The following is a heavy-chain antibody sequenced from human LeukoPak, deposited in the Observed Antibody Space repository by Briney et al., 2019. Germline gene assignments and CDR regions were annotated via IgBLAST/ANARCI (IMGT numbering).Heavy chain of an antibody. CDR3: ARGTIVAPYIDY. Sequence: SETLSLTCTVSGVSISSSNSYWGWICQPPGKGLEWIGSVYYTGNTYYNASLKSRVTIVIDTSKNQISLKLTSVTAADTAVYYCARGTIVAPYIDYWGQGTLVTVSS. CDR1: GVSISSSNSY. D-gene: IGHD5-12*01. CDR2: VYYTGNT. J-gene: IGHJ4*02. V-gene: IGHV4-39*01.